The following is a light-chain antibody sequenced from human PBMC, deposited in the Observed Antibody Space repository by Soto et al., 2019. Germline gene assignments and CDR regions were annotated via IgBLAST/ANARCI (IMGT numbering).Light chain of an antibody. CDR1: QTVTGSY. Sequence: EIVLTQSPGTLSLSPGERATLSCRASQTVTGSYLAWYQQKPGQAPRLLIYGASNRATGIPDRFSDSGSGTDFTLTISRLEPEDFAVYYCQQCGPSLKYTFGQGTTLEIK. CDR2: GAS. V-gene: IGKV3-20*01. CDR3: QQCGPSLKYT. J-gene: IGKJ2*01.